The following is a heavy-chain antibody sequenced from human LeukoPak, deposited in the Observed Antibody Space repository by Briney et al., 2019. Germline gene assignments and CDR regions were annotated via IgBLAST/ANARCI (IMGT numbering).Heavy chain of an antibody. V-gene: IGHV1-58*02. J-gene: IGHJ4*02. CDR1: GFTFTSSA. Sequence: SVKVSCKASGFTFTSSAMQWVRQARGQRLEWIGWIVVGSGNTNYAQKFQERVTITRDMSTSTAYMELSSLRSEDTAVYYCAAAMQYCGSTSCYTSDYWDQGTLVTVSS. CDR3: AAAMQYCGSTSCYTSDY. D-gene: IGHD2-2*02. CDR2: IVVGSGNT.